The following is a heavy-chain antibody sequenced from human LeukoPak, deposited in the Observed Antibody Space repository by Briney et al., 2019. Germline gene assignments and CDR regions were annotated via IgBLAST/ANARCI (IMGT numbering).Heavy chain of an antibody. CDR1: GFTFSSNY. D-gene: IGHD6-19*01. CDR3: ARVGKQGWDFDH. V-gene: IGHV3-66*01. J-gene: IGHJ4*02. CDR2: IYNGGST. Sequence: GGSLRLSCAASGFTFSSNYMNWVRQAPGKGLEWVSVIYNGGSTYYADSVMRRFTISTSNYNNTLFLQVNNQLAADKAVYYCARVGKQGWDFDHWGQGTLVTVSS.